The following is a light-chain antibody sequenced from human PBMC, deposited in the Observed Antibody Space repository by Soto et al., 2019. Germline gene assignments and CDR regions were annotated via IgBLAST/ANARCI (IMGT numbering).Light chain of an antibody. CDR1: SSDVGGYNY. CDR3: SSYTSSSTYV. V-gene: IGLV2-14*01. Sequence: QCALTQPASVYGSPGQSITISCTRTSSDVGGYNYVSWYQQHPGKAPKLMIYEVSNRPSGVSNRFSGSKSGNTASLTISGLQAEDEADYYCSSYTSSSTYVFGTGTKLTVL. J-gene: IGLJ1*01. CDR2: EVS.